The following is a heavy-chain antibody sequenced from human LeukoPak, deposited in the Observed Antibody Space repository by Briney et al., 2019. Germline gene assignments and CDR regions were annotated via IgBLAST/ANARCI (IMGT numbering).Heavy chain of an antibody. CDR1: GFTVSSNY. Sequence: PGGSLRLSCAASGFTVSSNYMSCVRQAPGTGLEWVSVIYSGGSTYYANSVKGRFTITRDNTKNTLYLQMNSLRAEDTAVYYCARSYYYDSSGSDYWGQGTLVTVSS. D-gene: IGHD3-22*01. J-gene: IGHJ4*02. CDR3: ARSYYYDSSGSDY. CDR2: IYSGGST. V-gene: IGHV3-53*01.